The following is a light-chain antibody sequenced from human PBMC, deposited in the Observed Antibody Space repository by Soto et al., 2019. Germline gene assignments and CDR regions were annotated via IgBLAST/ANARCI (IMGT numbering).Light chain of an antibody. CDR1: QGISSY. Sequence: DIQMTQSPSSLSASIGDRVTITCRASQGISSYLNWYHQRPGKAPKLLIYAASSLQRGVPSRFSGSGSGTDFTLTISSLQPEDFATYYCQQSYSTSITFGQGTRLEIK. CDR3: QQSYSTSIT. V-gene: IGKV1-39*01. J-gene: IGKJ5*01. CDR2: AAS.